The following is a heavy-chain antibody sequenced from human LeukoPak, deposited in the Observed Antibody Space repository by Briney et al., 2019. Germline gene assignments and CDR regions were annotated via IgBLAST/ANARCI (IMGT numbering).Heavy chain of an antibody. V-gene: IGHV3-23*01. CDR1: GFTFSSYA. CDR3: AKVGYYYDSSAYSRDAFDI. D-gene: IGHD3-22*01. Sequence: GGSLRLSCAASGFTFSSYAMSWVRQAPGKGLEWVSGIRGSGGSTYYADSVKGRFTISRDNSKNTLYLQMNSLRAEDTAVYYCAKVGYYYDSSAYSRDAFDIWGQGTMVTVSS. CDR2: IRGSGGST. J-gene: IGHJ3*02.